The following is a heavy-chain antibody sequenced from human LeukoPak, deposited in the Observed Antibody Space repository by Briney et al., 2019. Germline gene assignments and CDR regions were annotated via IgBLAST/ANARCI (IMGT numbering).Heavy chain of an antibody. CDR1: GFTFSSYG. CDR2: ISYDGSNK. CDR3: AKAGNWDRTNWFDP. Sequence: GGSLRLSCAAPGFTFSSYGMHWVRQAPGKGLEWVAVISYDGSNKYYADSVKGRFTISRDNSKNTLYLQMNSLRAEDTAVYYCAKAGNWDRTNWFDPWGQGTLVTVSS. J-gene: IGHJ5*02. V-gene: IGHV3-30*18. D-gene: IGHD7-27*01.